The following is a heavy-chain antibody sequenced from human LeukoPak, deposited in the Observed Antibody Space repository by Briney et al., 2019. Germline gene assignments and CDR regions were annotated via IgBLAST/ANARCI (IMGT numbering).Heavy chain of an antibody. D-gene: IGHD1-26*01. CDR2: FRSSRGTI. CDR3: ARGTLLNAFDI. Sequence: GGSLRLSCAASGFSLSTYEMNWVRQAPGKVLEWVSYFRSSRGTIYYAASVRGRFTVSGDSAKNSLYLQMNSLRADDTAVYYCARGTLLNAFDIWGQGTMVTVSS. J-gene: IGHJ3*02. CDR1: GFSLSTYE. V-gene: IGHV3-48*03.